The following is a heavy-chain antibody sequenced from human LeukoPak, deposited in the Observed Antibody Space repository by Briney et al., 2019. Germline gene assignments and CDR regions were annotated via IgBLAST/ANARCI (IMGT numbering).Heavy chain of an antibody. V-gene: IGHV3-48*01. J-gene: IGHJ6*03. Sequence: GGSLRLSCAASGFTFSSYSMNWVRQAPGKGLEWVSYISSSSSTVYYADSVKGRFSISKDYGKNSLYLQMNSLRAEDTAVYFCARDAGFGGNSDYYYMDVWGKGTTVTVSS. CDR3: ARDAGFGGNSDYYYMDV. CDR2: ISSSSSTV. D-gene: IGHD4-23*01. CDR1: GFTFSSYS.